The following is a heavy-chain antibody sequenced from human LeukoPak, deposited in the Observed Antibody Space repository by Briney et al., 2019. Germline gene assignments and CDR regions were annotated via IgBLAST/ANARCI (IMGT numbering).Heavy chain of an antibody. D-gene: IGHD6-19*01. CDR1: GVSISSSSYY. V-gene: IGHV4-39*01. Sequence: ASETLSLTCTVSGVSISSSSYYWGWIRQPPGKGLEWIGSIYYSGSTYYNPSLKSRVTISVDTSKNQFSLKLSSVTAADTAVYYCARVGQQWLVFGTNWFDPWGQGTLVTVSS. CDR3: ARVGQQWLVFGTNWFDP. CDR2: IYYSGST. J-gene: IGHJ5*02.